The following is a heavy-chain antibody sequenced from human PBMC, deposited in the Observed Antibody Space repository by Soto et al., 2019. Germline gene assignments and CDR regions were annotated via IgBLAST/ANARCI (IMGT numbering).Heavy chain of an antibody. V-gene: IGHV1-8*01. Sequence: WASVKVSCKASGYSFTNNDVTWVRQATGQGLEWMGWMNPGSGDTGYAQKFQGRVTMTRDISIATAYMELSSLRSDDTAIYYCARMATFGSLNWFDPWGQGTLGTAPQ. CDR1: GYSFTNND. CDR2: MNPGSGDT. CDR3: ARMATFGSLNWFDP. D-gene: IGHD3-16*01. J-gene: IGHJ5*02.